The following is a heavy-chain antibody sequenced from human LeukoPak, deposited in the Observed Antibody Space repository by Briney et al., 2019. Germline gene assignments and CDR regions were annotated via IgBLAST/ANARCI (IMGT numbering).Heavy chain of an antibody. D-gene: IGHD5/OR15-5a*01. CDR1: GFTFSSYG. CDR3: TTGWTSTSHDGY. Sequence: PGRSLRLSCAASGFTFSSYGMHWVRQAPGKGLEWVGRIKSKTDDETTDYAAPVKGRFTISRDDARSMLFLEMNSLKTEDTAVYYCTTGWTSTSHDGYWGQGTLVTVSA. CDR2: IKSKTDDETT. V-gene: IGHV3-15*07. J-gene: IGHJ4*02.